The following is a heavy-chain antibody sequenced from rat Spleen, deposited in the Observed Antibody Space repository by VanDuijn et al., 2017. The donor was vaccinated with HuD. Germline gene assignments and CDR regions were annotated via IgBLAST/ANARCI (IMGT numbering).Heavy chain of an antibody. CDR2: ISSSGGST. J-gene: IGHJ2*01. D-gene: IGHD1-1*01. CDR3: ARHPDYSNYFDY. V-gene: IGHV5S13*01. Sequence: EVQLVESGGGLVQPGRSLKLSCAASGFTFSDYGVAWVRQAPTKGLEWVASISSSGGSTYYRDSVKGRFTVSRDNAKSTLYLQMDSLRSEDTATYYCARHPDYSNYFDYWGQGVMVTVSS. CDR1: GFTFSDYG.